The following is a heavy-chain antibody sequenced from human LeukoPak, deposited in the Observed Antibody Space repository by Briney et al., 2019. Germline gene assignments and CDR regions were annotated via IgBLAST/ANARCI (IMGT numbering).Heavy chain of an antibody. Sequence: GGSLRLSCAASGFTVSSNYMIGVRQAPGKGVEGLSVMYSGGSTYYGGSGKGRFTISRDNSKHTLYIQMNSLRAEDTAVYSCARGEGYSYGFDYWGQGTLVTVSS. D-gene: IGHD5-18*01. J-gene: IGHJ4*02. CDR2: MYSGGST. V-gene: IGHV3-53*01. CDR1: GFTVSSNY. CDR3: ARGEGYSYGFDY.